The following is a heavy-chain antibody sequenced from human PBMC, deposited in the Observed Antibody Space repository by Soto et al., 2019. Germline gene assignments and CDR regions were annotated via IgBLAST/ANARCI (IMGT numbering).Heavy chain of an antibody. CDR1: GGSFSGYY. D-gene: IGHD2-15*01. CDR2: INHSGST. Sequence: PSETLSLTCAVYGGSFSGYYWSWIRQPPGKGLEWIGEINHSGSTNYNPSLKSRVTISADTSKNQFSLKLSFVTAADTAVYYCAREMDCSGNSCYPHNAFDIWGQGTMVTVSS. CDR3: AREMDCSGNSCYPHNAFDI. V-gene: IGHV4-34*01. J-gene: IGHJ3*02.